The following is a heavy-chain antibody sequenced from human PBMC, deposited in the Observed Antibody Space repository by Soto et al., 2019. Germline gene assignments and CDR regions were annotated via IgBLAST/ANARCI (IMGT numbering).Heavy chain of an antibody. J-gene: IGHJ4*02. D-gene: IGHD3-9*01. CDR2: IKQDGSEK. V-gene: IGHV3-7*01. Sequence: GGSLRLSCAASGFTFSSHWISWVRQAPWNWLEWVANIKQDGSEKYYVDSVKGRSSISRDNAKNSLYLQMNSLKAEDTAVYCYVRNCAYYDILTGYSDYWGEGPLVTVSS. CDR1: GFTFSSHW. CDR3: VRNCAYYDILTGYSDY.